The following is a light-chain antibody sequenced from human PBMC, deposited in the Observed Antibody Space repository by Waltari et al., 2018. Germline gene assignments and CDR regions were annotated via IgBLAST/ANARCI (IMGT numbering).Light chain of an antibody. V-gene: IGKV1-9*01. CDR1: QGISSY. J-gene: IGKJ4*01. CDR2: AAS. CDR3: QQLKTYPLT. Sequence: DIQLPQSPSFLSASVGDRVTITCRARQGISSYLAWYQQNPATAPEVLISAASTLQTGVPSRSSGRGSGTDFTLTISSLQPEDCATYYCQQLKTYPLTFGGATKVEIK.